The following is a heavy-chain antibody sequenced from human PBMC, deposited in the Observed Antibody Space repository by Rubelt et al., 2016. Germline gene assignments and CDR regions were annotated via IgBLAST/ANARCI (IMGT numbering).Heavy chain of an antibody. V-gene: IGHV3-48*04. Sequence: GKGLEWVSYISSSSSSTIYYADSVKGRFTISRDNAKNSLYLQMNSLRAEDTAVYYCARTWDYPNGDYHGYYYYGMDVWGQGTTVTVSS. D-gene: IGHD2-21*01. CDR3: ARTWDYPNGDYHGYYYYGMDV. J-gene: IGHJ6*02. CDR2: ISSSSSSTI.